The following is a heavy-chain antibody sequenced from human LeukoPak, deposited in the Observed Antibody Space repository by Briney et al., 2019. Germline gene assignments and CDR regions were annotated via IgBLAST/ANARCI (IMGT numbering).Heavy chain of an antibody. Sequence: SETLSLTCTVSGGSISSYYWSWIRQPPGKGLEWIGYIYYSGSTNYNPSLKSRVTISVDTSKNQFSLKLSSVTAADTAVYYCARFWQQLGYFDYWGQGTLVTVSS. V-gene: IGHV4-59*08. CDR2: IYYSGST. CDR1: GGSISSYY. CDR3: ARFWQQLGYFDY. J-gene: IGHJ4*02. D-gene: IGHD6-13*01.